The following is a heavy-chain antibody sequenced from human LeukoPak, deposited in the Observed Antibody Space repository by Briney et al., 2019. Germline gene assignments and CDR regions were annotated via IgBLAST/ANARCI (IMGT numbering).Heavy chain of an antibody. CDR2: ISYDGSNK. CDR3: ARDDRYDSSDAFDI. D-gene: IGHD3-22*01. CDR1: GFTFSSYA. Sequence: GGSLRLSCAASGFTFSSYAMHWVRQAPGKGLEWVAVISYDGSNKYYADSVKGRFTISRDNAKNSLYLQMNSLRAEDTAVYYCARDDRYDSSDAFDIWGQGTMVTVSS. V-gene: IGHV3-30-3*01. J-gene: IGHJ3*02.